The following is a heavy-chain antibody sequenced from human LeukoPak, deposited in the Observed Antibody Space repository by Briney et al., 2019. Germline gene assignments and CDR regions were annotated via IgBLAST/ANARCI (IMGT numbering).Heavy chain of an antibody. J-gene: IGHJ6*03. CDR1: GFTFSSYW. Sequence: GGSLRLSCAASGFTFSSYWMSWVRQAPGKGLEWVGFIRSKAYGGTTEYAASVKGRFTISRDDSKSIAYLQMNSLKTEDTAVYYCTREPGIAAAGTGHYYYYYYMDVWGKGTTVTVSS. V-gene: IGHV3-49*04. D-gene: IGHD6-13*01. CDR3: TREPGIAAAGTGHYYYYYYMDV. CDR2: IRSKAYGGTT.